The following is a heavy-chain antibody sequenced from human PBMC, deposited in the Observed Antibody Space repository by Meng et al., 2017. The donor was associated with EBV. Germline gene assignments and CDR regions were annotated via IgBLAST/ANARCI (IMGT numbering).Heavy chain of an antibody. CDR2: VHYTGST. D-gene: IGHD6-19*01. J-gene: IGHJ5*02. CDR3: ARPFPSWQSPRLDPFGA. V-gene: IGHV4-39*01. CDR1: GDSISSFYY. Sequence: QLQLRESGPGQVKPSEXLSRTCTVPGDSISSFYYWGWIRQPPGRGLEWIGSVHYTGSTYYSPSLKSRVTVSVDTSKNQFSLRLTSVTAADTAVYYCARPFPSWQSPRLDPFGAWGQGTLVTVSS.